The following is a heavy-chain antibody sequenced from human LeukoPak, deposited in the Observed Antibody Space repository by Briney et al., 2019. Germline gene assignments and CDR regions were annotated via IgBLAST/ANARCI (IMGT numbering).Heavy chain of an antibody. Sequence: PSGTLSLTCAVSGDSINNNNWWSWVRQSPGKGLEWIGEIYHSGNTNYNPSLKSRVTISVDKSKNQFSLKLSSVIAADTAVYYCAREWGGYFDYWGQGTLVTVSS. CDR2: IYHSGNT. V-gene: IGHV4-4*02. CDR3: AREWGGYFDY. D-gene: IGHD3-16*01. CDR1: GDSINNNNW. J-gene: IGHJ4*02.